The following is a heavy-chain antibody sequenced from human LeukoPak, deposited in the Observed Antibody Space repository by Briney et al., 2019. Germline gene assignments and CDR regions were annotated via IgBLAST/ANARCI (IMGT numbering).Heavy chain of an antibody. D-gene: IGHD2-2*02. CDR3: AAVGYCSSTSCYTYY. CDR1: GFTFTSSA. J-gene: IGHJ4*02. CDR2: IVVGSCIT. V-gene: IGHV1-58*02. Sequence: PSVKVSCKASGFTFTSSAMQWEGQARGQRDEWIGWIVVGSCITNYAQKFQESVTITSDMSTSTAYMELSSLRSEDTVVYYCAAVGYCSSTSCYTYYWGQGTLVAVSS.